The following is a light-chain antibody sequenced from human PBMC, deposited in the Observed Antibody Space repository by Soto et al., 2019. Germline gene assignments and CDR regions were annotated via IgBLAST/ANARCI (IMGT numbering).Light chain of an antibody. J-gene: IGLJ2*01. CDR2: EVS. Sequence: QSALTQPPSASGSAGQSVTISCTGTSSDVGGYNYVSWYQQHPGKAPKLMIYEVSNRPSGVSNRFSGSKSGNTASLTISGLQAEDEADYYCSSYTSSSTLVFGGGTKVTVL. CDR1: SSDVGGYNY. V-gene: IGLV2-14*01. CDR3: SSYTSSSTLV.